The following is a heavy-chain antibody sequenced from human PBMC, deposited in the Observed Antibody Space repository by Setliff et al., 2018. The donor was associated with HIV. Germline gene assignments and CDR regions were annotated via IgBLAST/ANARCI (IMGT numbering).Heavy chain of an antibody. CDR2: IIPILGIA. V-gene: IGHV1-69*10. Sequence: ASVKVSCKASGGTFSSYAISWVRQAPGQGLEWMGGIIPILGIANYAQKFQGRVTITADKSTSTAYMELSSLRSEDTAVYYCARSYCSGGSCYRFDAFDIWGQGTMVTV. CDR1: GGTFSSYA. CDR3: ARSYCSGGSCYRFDAFDI. J-gene: IGHJ3*02. D-gene: IGHD2-15*01.